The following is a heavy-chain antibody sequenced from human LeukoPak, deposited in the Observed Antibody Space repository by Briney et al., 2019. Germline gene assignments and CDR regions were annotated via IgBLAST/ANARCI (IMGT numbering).Heavy chain of an antibody. J-gene: IGHJ4*02. CDR1: GFTFSSYA. CDR3: AKDEYSSGSNYFEY. D-gene: IGHD6-19*01. V-gene: IGHV3-23*01. Sequence: GGSLRLSCAASGFTFSSYAMSWVSQAPGKGLEWVSAISGSGGSTYYADSVKGRFTISRDNSKNTLYLQMNSLRAEDTAVYYCAKDEYSSGSNYFEYWGQGTLVTVSS. CDR2: ISGSGGST.